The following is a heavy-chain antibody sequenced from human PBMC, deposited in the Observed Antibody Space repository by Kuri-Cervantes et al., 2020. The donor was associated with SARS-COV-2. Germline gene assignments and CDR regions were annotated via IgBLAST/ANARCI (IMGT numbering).Heavy chain of an antibody. CDR2: INNSGST. J-gene: IGHJ6*02. V-gene: IGHV4-34*01. CDR3: ARGRRNYCSSTSCYPPYYGMDV. CDR1: GGSLSGYY. Sequence: LRLSCAVYGGSLSGYYWGWIRQPPGKGLEWIGEINNSGSTNYNPSLKSRVTISVDTSKNQFSLRLTSVTAADTAVYYCARGRRNYCSSTSCYPPYYGMDVWGQGTTVTVSS. D-gene: IGHD2-2*01.